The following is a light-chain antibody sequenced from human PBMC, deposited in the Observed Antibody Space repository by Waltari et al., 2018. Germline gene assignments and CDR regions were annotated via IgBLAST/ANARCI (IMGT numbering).Light chain of an antibody. CDR2: EDR. V-gene: IGLV3-10*01. CDR3: YSTDGSGNERV. Sequence: SYELTQPPSVSVSPGQTARITCSGDALPRKYAYWYQQKAGQAPGLVMYEDRKRPPGIPERFSGSGSGTMATLTISGAQAEDEADYYCYSTDGSGNERVFGGGTKLTV. J-gene: IGLJ2*01. CDR1: ALPRKY.